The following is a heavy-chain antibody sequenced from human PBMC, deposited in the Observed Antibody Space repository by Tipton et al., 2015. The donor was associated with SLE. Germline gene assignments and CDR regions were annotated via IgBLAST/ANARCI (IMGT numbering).Heavy chain of an antibody. V-gene: IGHV4-59*01. J-gene: IGHJ4*02. CDR1: GGSLSFDY. CDR2: IYYSGST. Sequence: TLSLTCTVSGGSLSFDYWSWIRQPPGKGLEWIGYIYYSGSTNYNPPLKSRVTISVDPSKNQFSLKLSSVTAADTAVYYCARALGYNYSYDYFDYWGQGTLVTVSS. D-gene: IGHD5-18*01. CDR3: ARALGYNYSYDYFDY.